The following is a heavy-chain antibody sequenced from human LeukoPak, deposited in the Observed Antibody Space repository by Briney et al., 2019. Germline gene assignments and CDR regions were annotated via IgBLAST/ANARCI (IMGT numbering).Heavy chain of an antibody. CDR3: ARPGPDAFDI. V-gene: IGHV3-66*04. J-gene: IGHJ3*02. CDR1: GFTVSSNY. Sequence: GGSPELSCSTPGFTVSSNYMSWVRQAPGKGLEWVSVIYSGGSTYYADSVKGRFTFSRDNSKNTLYLQMNSLRAEDTAVYYCARPGPDAFDIWGQGRMGTVS. CDR2: IYSGGST.